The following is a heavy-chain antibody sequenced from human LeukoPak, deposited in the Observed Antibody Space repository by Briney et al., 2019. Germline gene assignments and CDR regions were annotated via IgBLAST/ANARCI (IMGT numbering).Heavy chain of an antibody. CDR2: ISGDKSHT. Sequence: GGSLRLSCAGSGFTFSTYWIHWVRQAPGQGLVWVSGISGDKSHTAYADSVKGRFTISRDNAKNTLHLQMNSLRDEDTAVYYCATATFYATSGYFPSWGQGTPVTVSS. J-gene: IGHJ5*02. V-gene: IGHV3-74*01. CDR3: ATATFYATSGYFPS. CDR1: GFTFSTYW. D-gene: IGHD3-22*01.